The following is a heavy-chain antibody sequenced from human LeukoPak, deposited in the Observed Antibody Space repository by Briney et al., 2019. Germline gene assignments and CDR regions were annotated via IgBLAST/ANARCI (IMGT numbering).Heavy chain of an antibody. D-gene: IGHD5-18*01. CDR3: ARGYTYGYDY. CDR1: GFTFSSFW. J-gene: IGHJ4*02. Sequence: GGSLRLSCAVSGFTFSSFWMHWVRQAPGKGLVWVSRINSDGSSTSYADSVKGRFTISRDNAKNTLYLQMNSLSAEDTAVYYCARGYTYGYDYWGQGTLLTVSS. V-gene: IGHV3-74*01. CDR2: INSDGSST.